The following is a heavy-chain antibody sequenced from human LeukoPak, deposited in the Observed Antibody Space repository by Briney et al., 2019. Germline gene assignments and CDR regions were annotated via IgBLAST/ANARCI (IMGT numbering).Heavy chain of an antibody. CDR1: GYAFTSYG. Sequence: GASVKVSCKASGYAFTSYGISWVRQAPGQGLAWMGWISAYNGNTNYAQKLQGRVTITADESTSTAYMELSSLRSEDTAVYYCAKSGGPTSILFGYWGQGTLVTVSS. CDR3: AKSGGPTSILFGY. J-gene: IGHJ4*02. D-gene: IGHD2-21*01. V-gene: IGHV1-18*01. CDR2: ISAYNGNT.